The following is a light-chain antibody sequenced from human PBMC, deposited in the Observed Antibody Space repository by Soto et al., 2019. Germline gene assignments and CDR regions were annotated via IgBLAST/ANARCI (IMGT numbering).Light chain of an antibody. CDR2: DAS. CDR3: QQRSNWPFT. Sequence: ELVLTQSPDTLSLSPGERATLSCRASQSVSSYLAWYQQKPGQAPRLLIYDASNRATGIPARFSGSGSGTDFTLTISSLEPEDFAVYYCQQRSNWPFTFGQGTRLEIK. J-gene: IGKJ5*01. V-gene: IGKV3-11*01. CDR1: QSVSSY.